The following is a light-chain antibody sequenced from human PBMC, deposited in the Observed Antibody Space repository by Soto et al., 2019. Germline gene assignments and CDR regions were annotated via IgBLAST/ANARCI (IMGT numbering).Light chain of an antibody. Sequence: DIQMTQSPSSLSASVRDRVTITCRASQSISSYLNWYQQKPGKAPKLLIYAASSLQSGVQSRFSGSGSGTDFTLAISSQQTEDCATYYCQQSYSTPLTIGGGTKVEIK. V-gene: IGKV1-39*01. CDR3: QQSYSTPLT. J-gene: IGKJ4*01. CDR2: AAS. CDR1: QSISSY.